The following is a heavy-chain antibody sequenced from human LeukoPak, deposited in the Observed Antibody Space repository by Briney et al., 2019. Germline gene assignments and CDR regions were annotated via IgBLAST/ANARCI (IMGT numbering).Heavy chain of an antibody. CDR1: GYTFTGYY. CDR2: ISAYNGNT. Sequence: ASVKVSCKASGYTFTGYYMHWVRQAPGQGLEWMGWISAYNGNTNYAQKLQGRVTMTTGTSTSTAYMELRSLRSDDTAVYYCARSAIFDSSGYLPGYWGQGTLVTVSS. V-gene: IGHV1-18*04. CDR3: ARSAIFDSSGYLPGY. J-gene: IGHJ4*02. D-gene: IGHD3-22*01.